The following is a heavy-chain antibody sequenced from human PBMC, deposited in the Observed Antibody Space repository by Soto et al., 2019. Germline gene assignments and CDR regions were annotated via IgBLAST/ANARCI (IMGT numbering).Heavy chain of an antibody. Sequence: GGSLPRPFSASVFPCMGDGLHCVRHAPCLWLEWLAVISYDGSIIYYADWVKGRFTISRDNSKNTLYLQMNNLRVEDTAVYYFAKGGCDCWRGYYTVDYWGQGTLVTVSS. CDR1: VFPCMGDG. CDR2: ISYDGSII. D-gene: IGHD3-3*01. CDR3: AKGGCDCWRGYYTVDY. V-gene: IGHV3-30*18. J-gene: IGHJ4*02.